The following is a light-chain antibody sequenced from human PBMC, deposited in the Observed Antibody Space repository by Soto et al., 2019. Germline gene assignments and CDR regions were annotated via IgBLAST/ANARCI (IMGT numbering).Light chain of an antibody. CDR2: EVS. CDR1: SSDVGGYNY. J-gene: IGLJ1*01. CDR3: SSFTSAYTFV. V-gene: IGLV2-14*01. Sequence: QSALTQPASVSGSAGQSSAISCTGTSSDVGGYNYVSWYQQHPGKAPKLLLSEVSKRPSGVSDRFSGSKSGNTASLTISGLQTQDEADYYCSSFTSAYTFVFGTGTKVTVL.